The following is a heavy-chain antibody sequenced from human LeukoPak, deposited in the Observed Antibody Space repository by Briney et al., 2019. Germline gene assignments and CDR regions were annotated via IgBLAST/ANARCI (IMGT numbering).Heavy chain of an antibody. V-gene: IGHV4-39*01. Sequence: PSETLSLTCTVSGGSISSSSYHSGWIRQPPGKGLEWIGSIYYSGSTYYNPSLKSRVTISVDTSKNQFSLKLSSVTAADTAVYYCASLTPADSSGYYSPFEYFQHWGQGTLVTVSS. CDR2: IYYSGST. CDR3: ASLTPADSSGYYSPFEYFQH. D-gene: IGHD3-22*01. CDR1: GGSISSSSYH. J-gene: IGHJ1*01.